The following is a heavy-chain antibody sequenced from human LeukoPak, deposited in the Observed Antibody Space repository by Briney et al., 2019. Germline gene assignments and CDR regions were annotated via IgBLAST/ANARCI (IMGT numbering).Heavy chain of an antibody. CDR1: GGFISSSSYY. CDR2: IYYSGST. CDR3: AKAPGYYDFWSGYYSRYYFDY. Sequence: SETLSLTCTVSGGFISSSSYYWGWIRQPPGKGLEWIGSIYYSGSTYYNPSLKSRVTISVDTSKNQFSLKLSSVTAADTAVYYCAKAPGYYDFWSGYYSRYYFDYWGQGTLVTVSS. V-gene: IGHV4-39*07. D-gene: IGHD3-3*01. J-gene: IGHJ4*02.